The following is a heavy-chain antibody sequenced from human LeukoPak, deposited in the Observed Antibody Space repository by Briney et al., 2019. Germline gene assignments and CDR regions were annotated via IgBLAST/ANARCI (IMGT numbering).Heavy chain of an antibody. CDR1: GFTFDDYA. D-gene: IGHD3-10*01. J-gene: IGHJ4*02. V-gene: IGHV3-43*02. CDR3: AGGGNPYYFDY. CDR2: ISGDGGSA. Sequence: PGGSLRLSCAASGFTFDDYAMHWVRQAPGKGLEWVSLISGDGGSAYYADSVKGRFTISRDNSKNSLYLQMNSLRTEDTALYYCAGGGNPYYFDYWGQGTLVTVSS.